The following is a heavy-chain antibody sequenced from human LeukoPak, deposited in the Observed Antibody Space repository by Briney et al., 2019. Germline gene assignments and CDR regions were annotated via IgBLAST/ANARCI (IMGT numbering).Heavy chain of an antibody. CDR2: ISAYNGNT. V-gene: IGHV1-18*04. J-gene: IGHJ4*02. D-gene: IGHD5-12*01. CDR1: GYTFTGYY. CDR3: ARAGADTYDW. Sequence: ASVKVSCKASGYTFTGYYMHWVRQAPGQGLEWMGWISAYNGNTNYAQKLQGRVTMTTDTSTSTAYMELRSLRSDDTAVYYCARAGADTYDWWGQGTLVTVSS.